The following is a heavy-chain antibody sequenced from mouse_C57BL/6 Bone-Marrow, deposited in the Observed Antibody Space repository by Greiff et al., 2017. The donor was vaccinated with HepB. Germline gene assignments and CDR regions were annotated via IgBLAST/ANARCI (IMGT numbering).Heavy chain of an antibody. CDR3: ARWAVCNYVAWFAY. V-gene: IGHV1-53*01. Sequence: VQLQQSGTELVKPGASVKLSCKASGYTFTSYWMHWVKQRPGQGLEWIGNINPSNGGTNYNEKFKSEATLTVDKSSSTAYMQLSSLTSEDSAVYYCARWAVCNYVAWFAYWGQGTLVTVSA. CDR1: GYTFTSYW. D-gene: IGHD2-1*01. J-gene: IGHJ3*01. CDR2: INPSNGGT.